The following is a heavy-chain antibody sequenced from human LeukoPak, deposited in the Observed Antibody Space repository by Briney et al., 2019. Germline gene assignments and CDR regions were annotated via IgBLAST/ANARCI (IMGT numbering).Heavy chain of an antibody. CDR3: ARHALGGSGWYYFDY. Sequence: RGESLKISCKGSGHSFTSYWISWVRQMPGEGLEWMGRIDPKNSDTVYSPSFQGHVTISADRSIDTAYLQWSGLRASDTGMYYCARHALGGSGWYYFDYWGLGTLVTVSS. D-gene: IGHD6-19*01. J-gene: IGHJ4*02. V-gene: IGHV5-10-1*01. CDR1: GHSFTSYW. CDR2: IDPKNSDT.